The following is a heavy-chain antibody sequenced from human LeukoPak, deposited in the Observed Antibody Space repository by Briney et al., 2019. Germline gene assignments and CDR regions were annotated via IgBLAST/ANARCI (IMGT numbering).Heavy chain of an antibody. V-gene: IGHV1-3*01. D-gene: IGHD3-3*01. CDR2: INAGNGNT. J-gene: IGHJ4*02. CDR1: GYTFTNYA. CDR3: ARGIWSRTVSSYYLDY. Sequence: GASVTLSCTASGYTFTNYAMQWVRQAPGQRLEWMGWINAGNGNTRYSQRFQGRVTITRDTSASTVYMEVTSLRSEDTAVYCCARGIWSRTVSSYYLDYWGQGTLVTVSS.